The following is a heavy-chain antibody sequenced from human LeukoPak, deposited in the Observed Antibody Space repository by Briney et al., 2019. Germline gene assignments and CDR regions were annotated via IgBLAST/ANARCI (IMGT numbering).Heavy chain of an antibody. CDR3: AKAMAARDCSSTSCLNWFDP. CDR1: GFTFSSYW. D-gene: IGHD2-2*01. CDR2: IRYDGSNK. J-gene: IGHJ5*02. V-gene: IGHV3-30*02. Sequence: GGSLRLSCAASGFTFSSYWMSWVRQAPGKGLEWVAFIRYDGSNKYYADSVKGRFTISRDNSKNTLYLQMNSLRAEDTAVYYCAKAMAARDCSSTSCLNWFDPWGQGTLVTVSS.